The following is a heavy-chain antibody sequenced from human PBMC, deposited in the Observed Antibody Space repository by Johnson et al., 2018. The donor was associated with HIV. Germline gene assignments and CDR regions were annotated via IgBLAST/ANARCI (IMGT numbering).Heavy chain of an antibody. CDR1: GFSFDDYG. D-gene: IGHD3-10*01. Sequence: EVQLVESGGGVVRPGGSLRLSCAASGFSFDDYGMSWVRQAPGKGLEWVSGINWNGGSKGYADSVKGRFIISRDNAKNSLYLQMNSLRVEYTAVYYCAREQATLWFRASGAAFNIWGQGTTVTVSS. V-gene: IGHV3-20*04. J-gene: IGHJ3*02. CDR2: INWNGGSK. CDR3: AREQATLWFRASGAAFNI.